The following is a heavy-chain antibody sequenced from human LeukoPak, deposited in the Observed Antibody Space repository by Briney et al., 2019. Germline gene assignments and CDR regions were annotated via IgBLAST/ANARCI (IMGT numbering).Heavy chain of an antibody. CDR2: ISSSSSYI. Sequence: GGSLRLSCAASGFTFSSYSMNWVRQAPGKGLEWVSSISSSSSYIYYADSVKGRFTISRDNAKNSLYLQMNSLRTEDTAVYYCARGTDYGSGSYPSNWGQGTLVTVSS. CDR3: ARGTDYGSGSYPSN. V-gene: IGHV3-21*01. CDR1: GFTFSSYS. D-gene: IGHD3-10*01. J-gene: IGHJ4*02.